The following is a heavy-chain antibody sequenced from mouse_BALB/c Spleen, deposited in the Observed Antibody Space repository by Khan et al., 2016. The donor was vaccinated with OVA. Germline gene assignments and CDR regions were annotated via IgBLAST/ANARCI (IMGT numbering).Heavy chain of an antibody. J-gene: IGHJ3*01. CDR1: GYTFTNYY. V-gene: IGHV1S81*02. Sequence: QVQLKESGAELVKPGASVRLSCKASGYTFTNYYLYWVKQRPGQGLEWIGDINPSSGGTNFNEKFKTKATLTVDKSSSTVYIQLNSLTSEDSAVYYCTRSGYGSFAYWGQGTLVTVS. CDR2: INPSSGGT. D-gene: IGHD2-2*01. CDR3: TRSGYGSFAY.